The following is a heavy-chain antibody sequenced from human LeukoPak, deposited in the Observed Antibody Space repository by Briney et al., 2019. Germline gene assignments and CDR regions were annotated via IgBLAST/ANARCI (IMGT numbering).Heavy chain of an antibody. Sequence: PGGSLRLSCAASGFTFSSYAMSWVRQAPGKGLEWVSAISGSGGSTYYADSVKGRFTISRENSKNTLYLQMNSLRAEDTAVYYCAKAEGYYGSGSPYYFDYWGQGTLVTVSS. J-gene: IGHJ4*02. V-gene: IGHV3-23*01. CDR2: ISGSGGST. D-gene: IGHD3-10*01. CDR3: AKAEGYYGSGSPYYFDY. CDR1: GFTFSSYA.